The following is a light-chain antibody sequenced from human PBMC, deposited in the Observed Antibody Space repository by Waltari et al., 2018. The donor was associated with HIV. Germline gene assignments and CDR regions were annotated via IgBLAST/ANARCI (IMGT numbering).Light chain of an antibody. CDR1: SSNTGSNT. CDR2: SNN. CDR3: AAWDDSLNGYV. J-gene: IGLJ1*01. Sequence: QSVLTQPPSASGTPGQRVTISCSGSSSNTGSNTVNWYQQLPGTAPKLLIYSNNQRPSWVPDRFSGSKSGTSASLAISGLLSEDEADYSCAAWDDSLNGYVFGTGTKVTVL. V-gene: IGLV1-44*01.